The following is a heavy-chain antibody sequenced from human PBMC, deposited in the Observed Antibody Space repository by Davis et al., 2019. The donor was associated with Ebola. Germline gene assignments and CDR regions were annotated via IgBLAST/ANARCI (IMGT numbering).Heavy chain of an antibody. Sequence: SVKVSCKASGCTFSSYAISWVRQAPGQGLEWMGGIIPIFGTANYAQKFQGRVTITADESTSTAYMELSSLRSEDTAVYYCICGDQLTGGLYYYYGMDVWGQGTTVTVS. V-gene: IGHV1-69*13. CDR1: GCTFSSYA. J-gene: IGHJ6*02. D-gene: IGHD2-21*01. CDR2: IIPIFGTA. CDR3: ICGDQLTGGLYYYYGMDV.